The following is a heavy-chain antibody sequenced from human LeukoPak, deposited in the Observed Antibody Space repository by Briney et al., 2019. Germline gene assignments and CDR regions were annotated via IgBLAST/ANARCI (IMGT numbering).Heavy chain of an antibody. J-gene: IGHJ6*03. V-gene: IGHV4-34*01. CDR1: GGSFSDYS. Sequence: SETLSLTCAVYGGSFSDYSWTWIRQPPGKGLEWIGEINQSGGTNHNPSLMSRVIMSVDTSKNQISLKVNSVTAADTAVYYCARVGYSYSMNDWSRTGLGAHPTKYYYYMDVWGKGTTVTVSS. D-gene: IGHD5-18*01. CDR3: ARVGYSYSMNDWSRTGLGAHPTKYYYYMDV. CDR2: INQSGGT.